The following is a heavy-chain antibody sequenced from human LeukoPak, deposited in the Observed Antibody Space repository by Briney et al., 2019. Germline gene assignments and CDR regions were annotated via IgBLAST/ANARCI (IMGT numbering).Heavy chain of an antibody. CDR2: INHSGST. D-gene: IGHD3-10*01. Sequence: PSETLSLTCAVYGGSFSGYYWSWIRQPPGKGLEWIGEINHSGSTSYNPSLKSRVTISVDTSKNQFSLKLSSVTAADTAVYYCARGRTYYGSGSYYSGWGQGTLVTVSS. V-gene: IGHV4-34*01. CDR1: GGSFSGYY. J-gene: IGHJ4*02. CDR3: ARGRTYYGSGSYYSG.